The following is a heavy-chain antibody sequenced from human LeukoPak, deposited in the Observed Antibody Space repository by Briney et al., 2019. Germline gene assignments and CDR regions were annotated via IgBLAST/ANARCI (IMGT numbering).Heavy chain of an antibody. D-gene: IGHD3-10*01. CDR1: GFTFSSYA. CDR3: ARGSTGLLWFGENMDV. J-gene: IGHJ6*02. CDR2: ISYDGSNK. V-gene: IGHV3-30-3*01. Sequence: GGSLRLSCAASGFTFSSYAMHWVRQAPGKGLKWVAVISYDGSNKYYADSVKGRFTISRDNSKNTLYLQMNSLRAEDTAVYYCARGSTGLLWFGENMDVWGQGTTVTVSS.